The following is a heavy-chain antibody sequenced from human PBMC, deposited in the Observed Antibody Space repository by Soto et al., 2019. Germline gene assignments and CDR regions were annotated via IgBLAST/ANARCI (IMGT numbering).Heavy chain of an antibody. CDR1: GGSFSCYY. CDR2: INHSGST. V-gene: IGHV4-34*01. CDR3: ARGSSSWVYYYYGMDV. D-gene: IGHD6-6*01. J-gene: IGHJ6*02. Sequence: SETLSLTCAVYGGSFSCYYWSWIRQPPGKGLEWIGEINHSGSTNYNPSLKSRVTISVDTSKNQFSLKLSSVTAADTAVYYCARGSSSWVYYYYGMDVWGQGTTVTVSS.